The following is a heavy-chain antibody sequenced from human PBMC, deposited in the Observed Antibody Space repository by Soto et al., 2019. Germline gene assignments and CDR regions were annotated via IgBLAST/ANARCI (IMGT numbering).Heavy chain of an antibody. J-gene: IGHJ4*02. V-gene: IGHV3-49*03. Sequence: GGSLRLSCTASGFTFGDYAMSWFRQAPGKGLEWVGFIRSKAYGGTTEYAASVKGRFTISRDDSKSIAYLQMNSLKTEDTAVYYCTRVTYSLRGSSNDYWGQGTLVTVSS. CDR3: TRVTYSLRGSSNDY. CDR2: IRSKAYGGTT. D-gene: IGHD6-13*01. CDR1: GFTFGDYA.